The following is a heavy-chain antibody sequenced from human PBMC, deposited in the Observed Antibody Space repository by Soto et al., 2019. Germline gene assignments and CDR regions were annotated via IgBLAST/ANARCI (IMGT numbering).Heavy chain of an antibody. CDR3: ARDPALAAASGYYYYGMDV. V-gene: IGHV1-69*12. CDR1: GGTFSSYA. CDR2: IIPIFGTA. D-gene: IGHD6-13*01. J-gene: IGHJ6*02. Sequence: QVPLVQSGAEVKKPGSSVKVSCKASGGTFSSYAISWVRQAPGQGLEWMGGIIPIFGTANYAQKFQGRVTITADESTSTAYMELSSLRSEDTAVYYCARDPALAAASGYYYYGMDVWGQGTTVTVSS.